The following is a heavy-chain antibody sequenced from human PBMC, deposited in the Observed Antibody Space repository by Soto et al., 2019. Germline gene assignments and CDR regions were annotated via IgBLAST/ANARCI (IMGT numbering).Heavy chain of an antibody. Sequence: EVQLVESGGGLVKPGGSLRLSCAASDFSISNAWMNWVRQAPGKGLEWVGRVKRKIDGETTDYAAPVKGRFTISRDDSNNMLYLQMNSPKADYTAVYYCTTGSVEGVWGQGTTVTVSS. J-gene: IGHJ6*02. V-gene: IGHV3-15*07. CDR1: DFSISNAW. CDR3: TTGSVEGV. CDR2: VKRKIDGETT. D-gene: IGHD2-15*01.